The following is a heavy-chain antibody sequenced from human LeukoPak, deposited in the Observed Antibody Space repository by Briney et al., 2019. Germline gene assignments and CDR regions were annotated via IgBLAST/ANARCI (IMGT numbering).Heavy chain of an antibody. CDR1: GFTFSSYV. CDR3: AKPMYTSDWYGGLDY. D-gene: IGHD6-19*01. Sequence: GGSLRLSCAASGFTFSSYVMNWVRLAPGKGLEWVSVISTSGGTTYYADSVKGRFTMSRDNSKNTLYLQMNSLRAEDTAVYYRAKPMYTSDWYGGLDYWGQGPLVTVSS. V-gene: IGHV3-23*01. CDR2: ISTSGGTT. J-gene: IGHJ4*02.